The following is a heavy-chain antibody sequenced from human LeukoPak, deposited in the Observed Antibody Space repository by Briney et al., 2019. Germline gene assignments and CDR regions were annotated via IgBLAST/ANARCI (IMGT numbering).Heavy chain of an antibody. CDR3: ARVPCSSTSCLNWFDP. Sequence: ASVKVSCKASGYTFTSYGISWVRQAPGQGLEWMGWISAYNGITNYAQKLQGRVTMTTDTSTSTAYMELRSLRSDDTAVYYCARVPCSSTSCLNWFDPWGQGTLVTVSS. CDR2: ISAYNGIT. J-gene: IGHJ5*02. CDR1: GYTFTSYG. D-gene: IGHD2-2*01. V-gene: IGHV1-18*01.